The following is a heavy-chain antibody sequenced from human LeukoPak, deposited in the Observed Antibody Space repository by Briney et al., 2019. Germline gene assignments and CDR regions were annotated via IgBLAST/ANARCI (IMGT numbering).Heavy chain of an antibody. V-gene: IGHV3-23*01. CDR1: GFTFSSYA. CDR2: ISGSGGST. Sequence: PGGSLRLSCAASGFTFSSYAMSWVRQAPGKGLEWVSAISGSGGSTYYADSVKGRFTISRDNSKNTLYLRMNSLRAEDTAVYYCAKDRGSSSWYWFDPWDQGTLVTVSS. D-gene: IGHD6-13*01. CDR3: AKDRGSSSWYWFDP. J-gene: IGHJ5*02.